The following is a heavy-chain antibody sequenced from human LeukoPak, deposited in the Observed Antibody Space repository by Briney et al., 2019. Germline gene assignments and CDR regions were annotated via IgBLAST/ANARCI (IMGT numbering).Heavy chain of an antibody. CDR3: ARRGGRDGYNEGFDY. D-gene: IGHD5-24*01. V-gene: IGHV1-2*02. J-gene: IGHJ4*02. Sequence: GASVKVSCKTSGYTFTDYYMHWVRQAPGQGLEWMGWTNPNSGATKYAQKFQGRVTLTRDTSISTAYLQWSSLKASDTAMYYCARRGGRDGYNEGFDYWGQGTLVTVSS. CDR2: TNPNSGAT. CDR1: GYTFTDYY.